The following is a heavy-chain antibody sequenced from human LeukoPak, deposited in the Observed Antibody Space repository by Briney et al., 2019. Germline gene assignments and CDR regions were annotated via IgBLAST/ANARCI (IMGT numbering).Heavy chain of an antibody. J-gene: IGHJ4*02. CDR1: GFTFSDYY. Sequence: SGGALILSCAASGFTFSDYYMSWIRQAPGKGLEWVSYISSSSSYTNYADSVKGRFTSSRDNAKNSLYLQMNSRRAEDTAVYYCARGGSTSCYMVDYWGQGTLVTVSS. CDR2: ISSSSSYT. V-gene: IGHV3-11*05. CDR3: ARGGSTSCYMVDY. D-gene: IGHD2-2*02.